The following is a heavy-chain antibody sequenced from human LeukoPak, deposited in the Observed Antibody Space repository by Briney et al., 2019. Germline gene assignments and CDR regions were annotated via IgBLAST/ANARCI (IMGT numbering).Heavy chain of an antibody. CDR1: GYTFTNYY. V-gene: IGHV1-46*01. Sequence: ASVKVSCKASGYTFTNYYIHWVRQAPGQGLEWTGIINPSGGSTSYAQKFQGRVTMTRDTSTSTVYMELSSLVSEDTAVYYCAREGPYSDSSRSRFDYWGQGTLVTVSS. CDR3: AREGPYSDSSRSRFDY. J-gene: IGHJ4*02. D-gene: IGHD6-6*01. CDR2: INPSGGST.